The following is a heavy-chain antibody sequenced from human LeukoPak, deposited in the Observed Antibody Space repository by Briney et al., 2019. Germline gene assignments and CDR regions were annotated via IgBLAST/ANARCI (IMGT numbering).Heavy chain of an antibody. CDR3: ARDLVSGAYTFDI. V-gene: IGHV3-48*03. CDR2: ISSSGSII. D-gene: IGHD3-16*01. Sequence: GGSLRVSCAASGSTFSSFSTYDFNWVRQAPGNGLEWVSYISSSGSIIYYADSVKGRFTVSRDNAKNSLYLQMNSLRAEDTAIYYCARDLVSGAYTFDIWGHGTMVTVSS. J-gene: IGHJ3*02. CDR1: GSTFSS.